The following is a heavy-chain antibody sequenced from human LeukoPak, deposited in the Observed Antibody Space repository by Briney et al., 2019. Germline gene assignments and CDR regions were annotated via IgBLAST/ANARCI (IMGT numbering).Heavy chain of an antibody. CDR1: GFILENFG. Sequence: GGSLRLSCATSGFILENFGMNWVRQAPGKGLEWVSGISGSGDRTHYADSVQGRFIVSRDNSKNTLFLEMNNLKSEDTALYYCAKVLSTGYYYDSWGQGTLVAVSS. D-gene: IGHD3-22*01. CDR3: AKVLSTGYYYDS. CDR2: ISGSGDRT. J-gene: IGHJ5*01. V-gene: IGHV3-23*01.